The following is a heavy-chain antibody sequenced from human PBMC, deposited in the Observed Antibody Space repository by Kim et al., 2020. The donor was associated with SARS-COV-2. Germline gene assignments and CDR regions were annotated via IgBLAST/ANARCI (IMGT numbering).Heavy chain of an antibody. Sequence: GGSLRLSCAASGFTFSSYEMNWVRQAPGKGLEWVSYISSSGSTIYYADSVKGRFTISRDNAKNSLYLQMNSLRAEDTAVYYCARGFNSSSWYWPSYYYYGMDVWGQGTTVTVSS. CDR1: GFTFSSYE. D-gene: IGHD6-13*01. CDR2: ISSSGSTI. CDR3: ARGFNSSSWYWPSYYYYGMDV. J-gene: IGHJ6*02. V-gene: IGHV3-48*03.